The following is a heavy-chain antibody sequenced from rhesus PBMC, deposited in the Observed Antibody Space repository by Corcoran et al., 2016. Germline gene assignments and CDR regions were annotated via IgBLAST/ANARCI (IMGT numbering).Heavy chain of an antibody. V-gene: IGHV4S14*01. CDR3: ARRWYFDL. CDR2: ISSAGSN. CDR1: GYSISRGYS. J-gene: IGHJ2*01. Sequence: QVQLQESGPGLVKPSETLSLTCAVSGYSISRGYSWGWIRQPPGKGLEWIGHISSAGSNYLNPSLKSRVTLSVDTSKNQFSLKLSSVTAADTAVYYCARRWYFDLWGPGTPITISS.